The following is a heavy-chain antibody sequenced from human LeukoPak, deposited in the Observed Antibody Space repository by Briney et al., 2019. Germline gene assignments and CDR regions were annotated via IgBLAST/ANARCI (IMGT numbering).Heavy chain of an antibody. J-gene: IGHJ4*02. CDR3: ARGKIGYYYGDYDGY. CDR1: GFTFSSYD. CDR2: ISTMSSTK. D-gene: IGHD4-17*01. V-gene: IGHV3-48*02. Sequence: GGSPRLSCAASGFTFSSYDMNWVRQAPGKGLEWVSYISTMSSTKYYADSVKGRFTISRDNAKNSLYLQMNSLRDEDTAVYYCARGKIGYYYGDYDGYWGQGTLVTVSS.